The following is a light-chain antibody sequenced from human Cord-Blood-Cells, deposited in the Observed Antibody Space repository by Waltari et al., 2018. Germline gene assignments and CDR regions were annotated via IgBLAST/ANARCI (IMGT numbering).Light chain of an antibody. V-gene: IGKV1-39*01. Sequence: DIQMTQSPSSLSASVGDRVTITCRASQSISSYLNWYQQKTGKAPKHLIYASSSLQSGVPSKFSGCGSGTDFTLTISHLQPEDFATYYCQQSYSTHTWTFGQGTKVEIK. CDR2: ASS. J-gene: IGKJ1*01. CDR1: QSISSY. CDR3: QQSYSTHTWT.